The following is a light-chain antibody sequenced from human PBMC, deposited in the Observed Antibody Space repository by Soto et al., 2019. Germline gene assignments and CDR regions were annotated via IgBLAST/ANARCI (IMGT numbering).Light chain of an antibody. CDR3: LQHTYIWS. V-gene: IGKV1-27*01. J-gene: IGKJ1*01. CDR1: LPISNY. CDR2: AAS. Sequence: DIRMTQSPSSLSASVGDRVTITCRASLPISNYLAWYQQKPGKIPNLLIYAASTLQAGVPSRFSGTGSGTEFILTITNLQPEDFATYYCLQHTYIWSFGQGTKVDIK.